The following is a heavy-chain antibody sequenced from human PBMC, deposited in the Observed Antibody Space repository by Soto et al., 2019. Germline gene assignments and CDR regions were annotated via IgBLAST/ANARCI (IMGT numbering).Heavy chain of an antibody. Sequence: PGGSLRLSCAASGFTFSSYGMHWVRQAPGKGLEWVAVISYDESNKFYADSVKGRFAISRDNSKNTLYLQMNSLRAEDTAVYYCAKDDRARYYDYWSGYATSLDYWGQGTLVTVSS. CDR3: AKDDRARYYDYWSGYATSLDY. D-gene: IGHD3-3*01. V-gene: IGHV3-30*18. J-gene: IGHJ4*02. CDR1: GFTFSSYG. CDR2: ISYDESNK.